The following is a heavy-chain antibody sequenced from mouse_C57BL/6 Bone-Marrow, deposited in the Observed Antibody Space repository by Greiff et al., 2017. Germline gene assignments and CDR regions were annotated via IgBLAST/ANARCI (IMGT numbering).Heavy chain of an antibody. V-gene: IGHV1-82*01. Sequence: VKLVESGPELVKPGASVKISCKASGYAFSSSWMNWVKQRPGKGLEWIGRIYPGDGDTNYNVKFKGKATLTADKSSSTAYMQLSSLTCDDYEVYFCERDYCVTYYFDYWGQGTTLTVSS. CDR3: ERDYCVTYYFDY. D-gene: IGHD1-1*01. CDR1: GYAFSSSW. J-gene: IGHJ2*01. CDR2: IYPGDGDT.